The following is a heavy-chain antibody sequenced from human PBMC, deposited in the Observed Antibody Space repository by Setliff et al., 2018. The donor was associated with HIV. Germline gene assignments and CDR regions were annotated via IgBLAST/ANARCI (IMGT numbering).Heavy chain of an antibody. CDR3: ATLIHIPQPLDY. CDR2: IVPVVGRT. CDR1: GGTLNSET. V-gene: IGHV1-69*13. Sequence: SVKVSCKASGGTLNSETLSWVRQAPGKGLEWMGGIVPVVGRTNYAQKFQGRVTITADESTNTVYMELSGLRSDDTAVYYCATLIHIPQPLDYWGQGTLVTVSS. J-gene: IGHJ4*02.